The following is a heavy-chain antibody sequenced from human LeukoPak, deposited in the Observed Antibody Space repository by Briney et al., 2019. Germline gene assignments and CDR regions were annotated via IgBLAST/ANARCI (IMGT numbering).Heavy chain of an antibody. CDR3: ARGVTMVRGERGIPPNWFDP. D-gene: IGHD3-10*01. CDR2: IYYSGST. J-gene: IGHJ5*02. V-gene: IGHV4-59*01. Sequence: ASETLSLTCTVSGGSISSYYWSWIRQRPGKGLEWIGYIYYSGSTNYNPSLKSRVTISVDTSKNQFSLKLSSVTAADTAVYYCARGVTMVRGERGIPPNWFDPWGQGTLVTVSS. CDR1: GGSISSYY.